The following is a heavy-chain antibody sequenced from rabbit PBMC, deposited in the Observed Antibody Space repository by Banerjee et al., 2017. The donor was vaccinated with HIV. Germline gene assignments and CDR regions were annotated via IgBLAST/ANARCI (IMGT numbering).Heavy chain of an antibody. D-gene: IGHD2-1*01. Sequence: TLTCTASGFSFSSGYYMYWVRQAPGKGLEWIACIYGGSSGSTYYASWAKGRFTISKTSSTTVTLQMTSLTAADTATYFCARDSIYDDYGDYDMWGPGTLVTVS. CDR2: IYGGSSGST. V-gene: IGHV1S40*01. J-gene: IGHJ4*01. CDR3: ARDSIYDDYGDYDM. CDR1: GFSFSSGYY.